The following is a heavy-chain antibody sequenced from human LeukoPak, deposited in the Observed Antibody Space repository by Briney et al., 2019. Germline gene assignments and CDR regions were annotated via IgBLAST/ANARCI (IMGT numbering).Heavy chain of an antibody. V-gene: IGHV1-69*04. CDR2: IIPILGMA. J-gene: IGHJ4*02. CDR1: GGTFSGYA. D-gene: IGHD6-19*01. CDR3: ARRAVAGPSFDY. Sequence: ASVKVSCKASGGTFSGYAISWVRQAPGQGLEWMGRIIPILGMANYAQKFQGRVTITADKSTSTAYMELSSLRSEDTAVYYCARRAVAGPSFDYWGQGTLVTVSS.